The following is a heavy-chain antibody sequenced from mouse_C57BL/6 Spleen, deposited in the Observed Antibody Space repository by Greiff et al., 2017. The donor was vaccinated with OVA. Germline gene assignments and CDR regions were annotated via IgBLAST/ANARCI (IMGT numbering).Heavy chain of an antibody. J-gene: IGHJ4*01. Sequence: EVHLVESGAGLVKPGGSLKLSCAASGFTFSSYAMSWVRQTPEKRLEWVAYISSGGDYIYYADTVKGRFTISRDNARNTLYLQMSSLKSEDTAMYYCTRDRDYGSSYGAMDYWGQGTSVTVSS. V-gene: IGHV5-9-1*02. D-gene: IGHD1-1*01. CDR3: TRDRDYGSSYGAMDY. CDR2: ISSGGDYI. CDR1: GFTFSSYA.